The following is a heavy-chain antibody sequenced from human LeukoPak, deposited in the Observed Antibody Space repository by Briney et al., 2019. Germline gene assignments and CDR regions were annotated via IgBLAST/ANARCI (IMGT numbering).Heavy chain of an antibody. D-gene: IGHD1-1*01. CDR1: GFAFSTLW. Sequence: PGGSLRLSCAASGFAFSTLWMGWVPQAPGNGLEWVANIKQDGSEKSYADSLKARFTISRDNGKNSLYLQMNSLRADDTAVYYCAGWDRSHWFDYWGQGTLVTVSS. CDR3: AGWDRSHWFDY. CDR2: IKQDGSEK. V-gene: IGHV3-7*04. J-gene: IGHJ4*02.